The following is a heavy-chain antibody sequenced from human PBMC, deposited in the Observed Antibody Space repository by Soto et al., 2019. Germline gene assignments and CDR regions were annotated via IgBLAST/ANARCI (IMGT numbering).Heavy chain of an antibody. CDR2: IYYSGST. CDR3: ARQYYFGSGSYYKRPFDF. CDR1: SASISSSSYT. V-gene: IGHV4-39*01. J-gene: IGHJ4*02. D-gene: IGHD3-10*01. Sequence: ETLSLTCTVSSASISSSSYTWGWIRQPPGKGLEWIGSIYYSGSTYYNPSLKSRVTISVDTAKNQFSLKLSSVTAADTAVYYCARQYYFGSGSYYKRPFDFWGQGTLVTVSS.